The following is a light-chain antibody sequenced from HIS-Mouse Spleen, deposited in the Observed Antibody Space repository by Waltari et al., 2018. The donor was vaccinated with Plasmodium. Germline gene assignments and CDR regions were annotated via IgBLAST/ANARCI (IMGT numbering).Light chain of an antibody. Sequence: SSELTQDPAVSVALGQTVRITCQGDSLRSYYASWYQQKPGQAPVLVIYGKNNRPSAIPDRFSGSSSGKTASLTITGAQAEDEADYYCNSRDSSGTHGVFGGGTKLTVL. CDR2: GKN. CDR3: NSRDSSGTHGV. V-gene: IGLV3-19*01. J-gene: IGLJ2*01. CDR1: SLRSYY.